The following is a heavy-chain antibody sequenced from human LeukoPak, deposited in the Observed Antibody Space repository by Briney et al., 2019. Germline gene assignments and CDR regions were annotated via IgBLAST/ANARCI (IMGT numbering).Heavy chain of an antibody. D-gene: IGHD1-7*01. CDR1: GFTFSSYS. J-gene: IGHJ4*02. V-gene: IGHV3-20*04. Sequence: PGGSLRLSCAASGFTFSSYSMNWVRQAPGKGLEWVSGINWNGGSTGYADSVKGRFTISRDNAKNSLYLQMNSLRAEDTALYYCARDLPGRNYVSNYFDYWGQGTLVTVSS. CDR3: ARDLPGRNYVSNYFDY. CDR2: INWNGGST.